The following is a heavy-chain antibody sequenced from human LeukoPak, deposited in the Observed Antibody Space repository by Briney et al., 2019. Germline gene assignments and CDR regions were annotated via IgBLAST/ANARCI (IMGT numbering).Heavy chain of an antibody. CDR1: GFTFDDYA. CDR3: ARGLVGYSYGYGY. V-gene: IGHV3-9*01. Sequence: PGGSLRLSCAASGFTFDDYAMHWVRQVPGKGLEWVSGITWKSDSVGYADSVKGRFTISRDNAKNSLYLQMNSLRAEDTAVYYCARGLVGYSYGYGYWGQGTLVTVSS. CDR2: ITWKSDSV. D-gene: IGHD5-18*01. J-gene: IGHJ4*02.